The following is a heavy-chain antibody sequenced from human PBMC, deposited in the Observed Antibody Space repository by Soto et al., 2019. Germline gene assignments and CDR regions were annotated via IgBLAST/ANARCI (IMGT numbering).Heavy chain of an antibody. CDR2: MNPNSGNT. J-gene: IGHJ4*02. CDR1: GYTFTSYD. V-gene: IGHV1-8*01. D-gene: IGHD6-19*01. Sequence: QVQLVQSGAEVKKPGASVKVSCKASGYTFTSYDINWVRQATGQGLEWMGWMNPNSGNTGYAQKFQGRVTMTRNTSISTAYMGLSSLRSEDTAVYYCARGSEAYSSGWLAFDYWGQGTLVTVSS. CDR3: ARGSEAYSSGWLAFDY.